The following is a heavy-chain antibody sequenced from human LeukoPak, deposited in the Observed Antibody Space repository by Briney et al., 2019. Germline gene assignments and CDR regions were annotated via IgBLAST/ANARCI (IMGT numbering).Heavy chain of an antibody. CDR3: ARRRDYFDS. CDR2: ISSGGSTI. J-gene: IGHJ4*02. CDR1: GFTLSSFW. V-gene: IGHV3-48*04. Sequence: GGSLRLSCAASGFTLSSFWMSWVRQTPGKGLEWVSYISSGGSTIYYADSVKGRFTISGDNAKNSVYLQMDSLRAEDTAVYYCARRRDYFDSWGQGTLVTVSS.